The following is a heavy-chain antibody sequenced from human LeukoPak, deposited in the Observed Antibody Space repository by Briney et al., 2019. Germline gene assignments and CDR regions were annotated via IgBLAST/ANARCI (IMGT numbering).Heavy chain of an antibody. J-gene: IGHJ4*02. CDR3: ARGPYYYDSSGYLDYAGGFDY. CDR1: GGSISSYY. V-gene: IGHV4-4*07. CDR2: IYTSGST. Sequence: SETLSLTCTVSGGSISSYYWSWIRQPAGKGLEWIGRIYTSGSTNYNPSLKSRVTMSVDTSKNQFSLKLSSVTAADTAVYYCARGPYYYDSSGYLDYAGGFDYWGQGTLVTVSS. D-gene: IGHD3-22*01.